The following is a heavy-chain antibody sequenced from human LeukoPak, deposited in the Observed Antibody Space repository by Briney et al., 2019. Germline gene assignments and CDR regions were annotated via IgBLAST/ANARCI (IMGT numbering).Heavy chain of an antibody. CDR2: IYYSGST. Sequence: SETLSLTCTVSGGSISSGGYYWSWIRQHPGKGLEWIGYIYYSGSTYYNPSLKSRVTISVDTSKNQFSLKLSSVTAADTAVYYCARRRGINDYSNWRAIPYYGMDVWGQGTTVTVSS. J-gene: IGHJ6*02. CDR3: ARRRGINDYSNWRAIPYYGMDV. V-gene: IGHV4-31*03. CDR1: GGSISSGGYY. D-gene: IGHD4-11*01.